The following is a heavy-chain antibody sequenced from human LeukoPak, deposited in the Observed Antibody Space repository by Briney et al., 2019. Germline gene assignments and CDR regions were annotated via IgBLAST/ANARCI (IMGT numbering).Heavy chain of an antibody. D-gene: IGHD5-18*01. V-gene: IGHV4-59*11. CDR1: GGSISSHY. CDR2: IYYSGST. J-gene: IGHJ4*02. CDR3: ARGTWIQLWSPNTNYYFDY. Sequence: SETLSLTCTVSGGSISSHYWSWIRQPPGKGLEWIGYIYYSGSTNYNPSLKSRVTISVDTSKNQFSLKLSSVTAADTAVYYCARGTWIQLWSPNTNYYFDYWGQGTLVTVSS.